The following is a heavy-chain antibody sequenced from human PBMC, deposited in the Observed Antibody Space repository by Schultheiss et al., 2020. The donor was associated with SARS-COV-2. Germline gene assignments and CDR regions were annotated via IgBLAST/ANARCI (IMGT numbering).Heavy chain of an antibody. Sequence: SETLSLTCTVSGGYSWSWIRQPAGKGLEWIGRIYTSGSTNYNPSLKSRVTISVDTSKNQFSLKLSSVTAADTAVYYCARERPYCGGDCKAPGAFDIWGQGTMVTVSS. CDR1: GGYS. D-gene: IGHD2-21*02. CDR3: ARERPYCGGDCKAPGAFDI. CDR2: IYTSGST. V-gene: IGHV4-4*07. J-gene: IGHJ3*02.